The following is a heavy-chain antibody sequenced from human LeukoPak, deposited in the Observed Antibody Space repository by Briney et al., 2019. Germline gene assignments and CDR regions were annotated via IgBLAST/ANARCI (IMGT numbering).Heavy chain of an antibody. CDR2: IYYSGST. CDR1: GGSISSYY. Sequence: PSETLSLTCTVSGGSISSYYWSWIRQPPGKGLEWIGYIYYSGSTNYNPSLKSRVAISVDTSKNQFSLKLSSVTAADTAVYYCARVDSSNWYEYRGYFDYWGQGTLVTVSS. CDR3: ARVDSSNWYEYRGYFDY. D-gene: IGHD6-13*01. V-gene: IGHV4-59*01. J-gene: IGHJ4*02.